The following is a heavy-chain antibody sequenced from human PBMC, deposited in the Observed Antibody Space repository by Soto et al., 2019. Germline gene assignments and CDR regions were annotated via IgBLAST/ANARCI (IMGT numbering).Heavy chain of an antibody. V-gene: IGHV3-23*01. CDR1: GFTFSNYA. Sequence: GGSLRLSCAVSGFTFSNYAMTWVRQAPGKGPEWVSSISGSGDATYYPDSVKGRFTISRDNSKNTVYLQMNSLRAEDTAVYYCARVSSYYDFWSGYSREKAYHYYRLAVWGQGTTVTVSS. CDR2: ISGSGDAT. J-gene: IGHJ6*02. D-gene: IGHD3-3*01. CDR3: ARVSSYYDFWSGYSREKAYHYYRLAV.